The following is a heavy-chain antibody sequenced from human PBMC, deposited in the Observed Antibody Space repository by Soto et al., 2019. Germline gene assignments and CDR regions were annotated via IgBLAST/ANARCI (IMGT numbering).Heavy chain of an antibody. CDR2: INTYNGNT. CDR3: AQSPRGEMATD. J-gene: IGHJ4*02. V-gene: IGHV1-18*01. Sequence: QVQLVQSGPEVKKPGASVKVSCKASGYTFINYAITWVRQAPGQGLEWMGWINTYNGNTNYAENLPGRATMTTDTSTNTAYMEVRSLRSDDTAVYYCAQSPRGEMATDWGQGTLVTVSS. CDR1: GYTFINYA. D-gene: IGHD5-12*01.